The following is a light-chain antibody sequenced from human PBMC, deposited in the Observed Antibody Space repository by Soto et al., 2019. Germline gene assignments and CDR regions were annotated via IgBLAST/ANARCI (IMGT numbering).Light chain of an antibody. V-gene: IGKV1-39*01. CDR3: QESSSSLT. Sequence: IHMTDSPSSLSASVGYRVTITFRSSQIINHYLSWYQQKPGKAPKSLIFLASTLQSGVPSRFSGSGSGTDFTLTISGLQPEDFATYYCQESSSSLTFGQGTRLEI. CDR1: QIINHY. CDR2: LAS. J-gene: IGKJ5*01.